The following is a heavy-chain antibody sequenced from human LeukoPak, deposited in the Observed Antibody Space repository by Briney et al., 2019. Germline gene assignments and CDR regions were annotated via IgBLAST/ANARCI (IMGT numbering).Heavy chain of an antibody. J-gene: IGHJ6*02. D-gene: IGHD2-2*01. V-gene: IGHV1-69*04. Sequence: SVKVSCKASGGTFSSYAISWVRQAPGQGLEWMGRIIPILYIANYAQKFQGRVTITADKSTSTAYMELSSLRSEDTAVYYCARGGSTSPADYYDGMDVWGQGTTVTVSS. CDR3: ARGGSTSPADYYDGMDV. CDR2: IIPILYIA. CDR1: GGTFSSYA.